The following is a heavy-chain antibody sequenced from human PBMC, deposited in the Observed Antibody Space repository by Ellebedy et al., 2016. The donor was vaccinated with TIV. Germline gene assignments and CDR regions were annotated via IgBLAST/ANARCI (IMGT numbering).Heavy chain of an antibody. CDR1: GFRLDDYP. D-gene: IGHD3-9*01. CDR3: VKALRIDYDLLTAPYANGMDV. J-gene: IGHJ6*02. CDR2: ISWNSDGL. Sequence: SLKISCTGSGFRLDDYPMHWVRQAPGRGLEWVAGISWNSDGLGYADSVKGRFIISRDNAKNSLYLQMNTLRADDTALYYCVKALRIDYDLLTAPYANGMDVWGQGTTVTVSS. V-gene: IGHV3-9*01.